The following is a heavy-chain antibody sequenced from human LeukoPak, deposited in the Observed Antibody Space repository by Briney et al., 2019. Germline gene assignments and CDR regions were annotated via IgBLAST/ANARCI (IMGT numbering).Heavy chain of an antibody. J-gene: IGHJ4*02. D-gene: IGHD4-17*01. Sequence: PGGSLRLSCAASGFTFSSYSMNWVRQAPGKGLEWVSSISSSSSYIYYADSVKGRFTISRDNAKNSLYLQMNSLRAEDTAVYYCARADYGDYVDYFDYWGQGTLVTVSS. CDR3: ARADYGDYVDYFDY. V-gene: IGHV3-21*01. CDR2: ISSSSSYI. CDR1: GFTFSSYS.